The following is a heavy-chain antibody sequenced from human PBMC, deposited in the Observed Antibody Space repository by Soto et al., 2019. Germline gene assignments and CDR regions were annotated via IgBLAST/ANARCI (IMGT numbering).Heavy chain of an antibody. Sequence: QLQLQESGPGLVKPSETLSLTCTVSGGSISSSSYYWGWIRQPPGKGLEWIGSIYYSGSTYYNPSLKSRVTISVDTSKNQFSRKLSSVTAADTGVYYCARRRIAVAGDGHFDYWGQGTLVTVSS. CDR3: ARRRIAVAGDGHFDY. J-gene: IGHJ4*02. V-gene: IGHV4-39*01. CDR2: IYYSGST. D-gene: IGHD6-19*01. CDR1: GGSISSSSYY.